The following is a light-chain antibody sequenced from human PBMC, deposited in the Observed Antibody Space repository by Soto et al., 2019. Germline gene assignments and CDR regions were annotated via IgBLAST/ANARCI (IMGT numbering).Light chain of an antibody. CDR3: VQDNSYPRT. V-gene: IGKV1-17*01. Sequence: DIQMTQSPSSLSASVGDRVTITCRASQGIGGDAGWYQQKPGKPPKRLLYATSTLQSGIPPRFRGGGFEPEFTPTISSLQREYLANYYCVQDNSYPRTFGQGTRVEMK. CDR1: QGIGGD. CDR2: ATS. J-gene: IGKJ1*01.